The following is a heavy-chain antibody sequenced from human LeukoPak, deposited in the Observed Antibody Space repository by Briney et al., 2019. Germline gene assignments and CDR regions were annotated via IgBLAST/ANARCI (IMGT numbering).Heavy chain of an antibody. CDR1: GFTFSTYA. J-gene: IGHJ3*02. D-gene: IGHD3-10*01. CDR3: AKEERLLWFGELSKPTYDAFDI. CDR2: ISGSGVNT. V-gene: IGHV3-23*01. Sequence: GGSLRLSCAASGFTFSTYAMTWVRQAPGRRLEWVSAISGSGVNTYYADSVKGRFTISRDNSKNTLYLQMNSLRAEDTAVYYCAKEERLLWFGELSKPTYDAFDIWGQGTMVTVSS.